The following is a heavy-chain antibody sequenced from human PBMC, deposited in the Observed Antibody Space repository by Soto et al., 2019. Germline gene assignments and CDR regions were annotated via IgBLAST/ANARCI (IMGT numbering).Heavy chain of an antibody. J-gene: IGHJ6*03. CDR2: IYYSGST. CDR3: ARLLPGQPYMDV. Sequence: PSETLSLTCTVSGGSISSYYWSWIRQPPGKGLEWIGYIYYSGSTNYNPSLKSRVTISLDTSKNQFSLNLSSVTAADTAVYYCARLLPGQPYMDVWGKGTTVTVSS. V-gene: IGHV4-59*08. CDR1: GGSISSYY.